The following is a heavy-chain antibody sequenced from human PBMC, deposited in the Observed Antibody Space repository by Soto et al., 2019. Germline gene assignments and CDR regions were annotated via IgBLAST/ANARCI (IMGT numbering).Heavy chain of an antibody. CDR3: ARGEVWWNDLVGWFDP. V-gene: IGHV4-31*03. CDR1: GVSISSSNYY. Sequence: QVQLQESGPGLVKPSQTLSLTCTVSGVSISSSNYYWNWIRQHPGKGLEWIGYIYYSGSTYYNPSLKSRVSISVDTSKNHFSLKLSYVTAADTAVYYCARGEVWWNDLVGWFDPWGQGTLVTVSS. J-gene: IGHJ5*02. D-gene: IGHD1-1*01. CDR2: IYYSGST.